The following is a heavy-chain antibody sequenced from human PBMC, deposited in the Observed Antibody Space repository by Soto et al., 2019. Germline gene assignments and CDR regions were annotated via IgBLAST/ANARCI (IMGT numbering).Heavy chain of an antibody. CDR1: GFTFSDHY. CDR2: IRNKANSYTT. D-gene: IGHD4-4*01. Sequence: EVQLVESGGGLVQPGRSLRLSCAAFGFTFSDHYMDWVRQAPGKGLEWVGRIRNKANSYTTEYAASVKGRFTISRDDSKNSLFLQMNRLKTEDTAVYYCSRAGILTTPYYFDYWGQGTLVTVSS. J-gene: IGHJ4*01. V-gene: IGHV3-72*01. CDR3: SRAGILTTPYYFDY.